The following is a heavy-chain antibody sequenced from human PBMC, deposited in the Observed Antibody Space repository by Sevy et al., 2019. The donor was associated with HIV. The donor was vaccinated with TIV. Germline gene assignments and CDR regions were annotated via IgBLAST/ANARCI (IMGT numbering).Heavy chain of an antibody. CDR1: GYTFTSYG. CDR2: ITVYNRNL. CDR3: ARGPTAIVGRRVVYYGMDV. V-gene: IGHV1-18*01. Sequence: AAVKVSCKASGYTFTSYGVSWVRQAPGQGLERMGWITVYNRNLKYAQRLQDRVTMTTDTSTSTAYMELTSLRLDDRADYHCARGPTAIVGRRVVYYGMDVWGQGTAVSVSS. D-gene: IGHD1-26*01. J-gene: IGHJ6*02.